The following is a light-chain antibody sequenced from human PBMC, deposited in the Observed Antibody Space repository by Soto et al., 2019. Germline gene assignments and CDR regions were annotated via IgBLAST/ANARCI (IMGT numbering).Light chain of an antibody. Sequence: ENVLTQSPATLSVSLGDRATLSCRASQSVSSNLAWYQQKPGQAPRLLIYDASNRATGIPARFSGSGSGTDFTLTISSLESEDFAAYYCQQRSDWPPITFGQGTRLEIK. J-gene: IGKJ5*01. CDR2: DAS. CDR3: QQRSDWPPIT. V-gene: IGKV3-11*01. CDR1: QSVSSN.